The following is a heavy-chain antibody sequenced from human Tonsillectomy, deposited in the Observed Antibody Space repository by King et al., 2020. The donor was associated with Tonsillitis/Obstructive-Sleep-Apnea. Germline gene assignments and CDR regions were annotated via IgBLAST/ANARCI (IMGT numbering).Heavy chain of an antibody. CDR1: GGSIRSYY. CDR2: IYYSGST. CDR3: ARDMVLEAGGDAFDI. V-gene: IGHV4-59*01. J-gene: IGHJ3*02. Sequence: QLQESGPGLVKPSETLSLTCTVSGGSIRSYYWSWIRQSPGKGLEWIGYIYYSGSTNCNPSLKSRVTISVDTSKNQFSLKLNSVTAADTAVYYCARDMVLEAGGDAFDIWGQGTMVTVSS. D-gene: IGHD2-8*01.